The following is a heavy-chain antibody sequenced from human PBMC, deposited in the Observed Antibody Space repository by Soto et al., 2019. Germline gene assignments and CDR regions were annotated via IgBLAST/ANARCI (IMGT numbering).Heavy chain of an antibody. CDR1: GGTFGNSA. Sequence: QVQLVQSGAEVKKPGSSVTVSCKASGGTFGNSAISWVRQAPGQGLEWMGGIIPIFPTPDYAQKFQGRVTITAAEATRTAYMQLTSLRSEDTAVYYCMDVWGQGTTVTVSS. V-gene: IGHV1-69*12. J-gene: IGHJ6*02. CDR3: MDV. CDR2: IIPIFPTP.